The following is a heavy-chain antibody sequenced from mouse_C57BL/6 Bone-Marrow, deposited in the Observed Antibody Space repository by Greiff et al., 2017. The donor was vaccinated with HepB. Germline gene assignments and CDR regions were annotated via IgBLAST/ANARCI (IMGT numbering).Heavy chain of an antibody. CDR2: INYDGSST. J-gene: IGHJ1*03. CDR3: AREGLYGYDWYFDV. V-gene: IGHV5-16*01. Sequence: EVMLMESEGGLVQPGSSMKLSCTASGFTFSDYYMAWVRQVPEKGLEWVANINYDGSSTYYLDSLKSRFIISRDNAKNILYLQMSSLKSEDTATYYCAREGLYGYDWYFDVWGTGTTVTVSS. D-gene: IGHD2-2*01. CDR1: GFTFSDYY.